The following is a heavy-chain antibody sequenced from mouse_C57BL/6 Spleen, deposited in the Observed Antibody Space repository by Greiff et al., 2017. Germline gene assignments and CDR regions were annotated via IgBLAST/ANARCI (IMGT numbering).Heavy chain of an antibody. D-gene: IGHD2-1*01. Sequence: QVQLQQSGAELVRPGASVKLSCKASGYTFTDYYINWVKQRPGQGLEWIARIYPGSGNTYYNEKFKGKATLTAEKSSSAACMLIISLTSEDSAVYFCANYGNYGSYYYAMDYWGQGTSVTVAS. J-gene: IGHJ4*01. CDR2: IYPGSGNT. CDR3: ANYGNYGSYYYAMDY. V-gene: IGHV1-76*01. CDR1: GYTFTDYY.